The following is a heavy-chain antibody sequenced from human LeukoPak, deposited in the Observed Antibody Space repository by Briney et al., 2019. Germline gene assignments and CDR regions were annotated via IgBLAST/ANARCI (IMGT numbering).Heavy chain of an antibody. D-gene: IGHD3-22*01. J-gene: IGHJ4*02. V-gene: IGHV3-30*18. CDR2: VSYDGSIK. CDR3: AKDYYYYASSGYLFNY. CDR1: GFTFSSFG. Sequence: GRSLRLSCAASGFTFSSFGMHWVRQAPGKGLEWVAVVSYDGSIKYYADSVKGRFTISRDNSKNTLYLQMNSLRAEDTAVYYCAKDYYYYASSGYLFNYWGQGTLVTVSS.